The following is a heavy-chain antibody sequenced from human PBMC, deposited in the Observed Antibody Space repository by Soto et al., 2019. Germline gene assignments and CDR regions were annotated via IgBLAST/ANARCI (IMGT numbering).Heavy chain of an antibody. CDR2: INPNSGGT. Sequence: GASVKVSCKASGYTFTGYYMHWVRQAPGQGLEWMGWINPNSGGTNYAQKFQGWVTMTRDTSISTAYMELSRLRSDDTAVYYCARDARSGYYTRSGMDVWGQGTTVTVSS. D-gene: IGHD3-3*01. CDR3: ARDARSGYYTRSGMDV. CDR1: GYTFTGYY. J-gene: IGHJ6*02. V-gene: IGHV1-2*04.